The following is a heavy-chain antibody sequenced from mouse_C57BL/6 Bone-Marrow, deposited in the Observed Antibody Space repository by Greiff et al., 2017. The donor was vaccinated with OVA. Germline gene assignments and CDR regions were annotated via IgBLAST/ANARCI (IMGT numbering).Heavy chain of an antibody. V-gene: IGHV1-64*01. CDR3: ALPTAQATLAY. CDR2: IHPNRGST. D-gene: IGHD3-2*02. J-gene: IGHJ3*01. Sequence: QVQLQQPGAELVKPGASVKLSCKASGYTFTSYWMHWVKPRPGQGLEWIGMIHPNRGSTNYNEKFKSKATLTVDKSSSTAYMQLSSLTSEDSAVYYCALPTAQATLAYWGQGTLVTVSA. CDR1: GYTFTSYW.